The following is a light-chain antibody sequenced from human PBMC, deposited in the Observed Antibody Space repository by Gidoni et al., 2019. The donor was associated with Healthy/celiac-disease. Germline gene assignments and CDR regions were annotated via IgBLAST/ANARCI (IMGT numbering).Light chain of an antibody. Sequence: DIQMTQSPSSLSASVGDRVTITCRASQSISSYLNWYQQKPGKAPKLLIYAASSLQSGVPSSFSGSGSGTDFTLTISSLQPEDFATYYCQQSYSTLTFGGXTKVEIK. J-gene: IGKJ4*01. V-gene: IGKV1-39*01. CDR3: QQSYSTLT. CDR2: AAS. CDR1: QSISSY.